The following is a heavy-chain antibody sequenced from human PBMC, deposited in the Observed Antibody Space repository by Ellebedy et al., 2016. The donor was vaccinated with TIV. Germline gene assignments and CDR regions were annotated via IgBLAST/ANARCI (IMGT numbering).Heavy chain of an antibody. CDR1: GGSFNRYY. D-gene: IGHD1-26*01. CDR2: INHSGSP. Sequence: SETLSLTXAVYGGSFNRYYWSWIRQPPGKGLEWIGEINHSGSPNYNPSLKSRVTISVDASQNQFSLNLNSVTAADTAVYYCARGRGGSYSIPFDYWGQGALVTVSS. J-gene: IGHJ4*02. V-gene: IGHV4-34*01. CDR3: ARGRGGSYSIPFDY.